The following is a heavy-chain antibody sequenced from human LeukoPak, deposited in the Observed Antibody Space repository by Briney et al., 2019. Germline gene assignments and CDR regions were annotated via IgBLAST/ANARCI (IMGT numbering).Heavy chain of an antibody. J-gene: IGHJ3*02. CDR2: ISAYNGNT. CDR1: GGTFSSYG. Sequence: ASVKVSCKASGGTFSSYGISWVRQAPGQGLEWMGLISAYNGNTNYAQKLQGRVTMTTDTSTSTAYMELRSLRSDDTAVYYCVGSGTYGVYGAFDIWRQGTMVTVSS. D-gene: IGHD3-10*01. V-gene: IGHV1-18*01. CDR3: VGSGTYGVYGAFDI.